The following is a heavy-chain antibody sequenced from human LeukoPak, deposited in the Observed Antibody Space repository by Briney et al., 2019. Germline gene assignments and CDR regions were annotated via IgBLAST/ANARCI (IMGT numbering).Heavy chain of an antibody. J-gene: IGHJ5*02. CDR3: ARGDSNYWWFDP. D-gene: IGHD5-24*01. V-gene: IGHV3-30-3*01. CDR2: ISYDGSNK. Sequence: PGGSLRLSCAASGFTFSSYAMHWVRQAPGKGLEWVAVISYDGSNKYYADSVKGRFTISRDNSKNTLYLQMNSLRAEDTAVYYSARGDSNYWWFDPWGQGTLVTVSS. CDR1: GFTFSSYA.